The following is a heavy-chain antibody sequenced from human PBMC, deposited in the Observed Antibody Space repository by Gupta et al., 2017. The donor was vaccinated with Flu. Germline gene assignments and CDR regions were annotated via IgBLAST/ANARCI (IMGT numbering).Heavy chain of an antibody. V-gene: IGHV3-15*02. CDR2: IKSKFDGGTT. Sequence: EVQMVESGGTLVTPGESIRLSCVASGFTFSNAWMNWVRQAPGKGLEWLGRIKSKFDGGTTDYAAPVEDRFIISRDDSKATVYLQMNSLKIEDTAVYYCATGGYFLDYWGQGTPVTVSS. CDR1: GFTFSNAW. J-gene: IGHJ4*02. CDR3: ATGGYFLDY. D-gene: IGHD5-18*01.